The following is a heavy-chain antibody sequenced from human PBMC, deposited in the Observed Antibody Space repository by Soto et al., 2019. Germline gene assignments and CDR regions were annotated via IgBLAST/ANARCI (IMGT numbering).Heavy chain of an antibody. CDR3: ARVRAAGYYYYGMDV. J-gene: IGHJ6*02. CDR1: GGAFSSYA. Sequence: QVQLVQSGAEVKKPGSSVKVSCKASGGAFSSYAISWVRQASGQGLEWMGGILPSFGTPNYAQKFQGRVTITADESTSTVYMEVSSPRSDDTAVYYCARVRAAGYYYYGMDVWGQGTTVTVSS. CDR2: ILPSFGTP. D-gene: IGHD6-25*01. V-gene: IGHV1-69*01.